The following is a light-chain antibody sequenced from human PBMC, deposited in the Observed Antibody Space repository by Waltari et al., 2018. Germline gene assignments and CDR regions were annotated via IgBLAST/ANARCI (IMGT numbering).Light chain of an antibody. CDR2: YDS. Sequence: SYVLTQPPSMSVPPGETASISCGGYNIETKSVHWYQQRPGQAPVLVMYYDSDRPSGIPERFSGSKTGDTATLTISRIEAGDEADYYCQVWDSSSDHPWVFGGGTKLTVL. CDR3: QVWDSSSDHPWV. CDR1: NIETKS. J-gene: IGLJ3*02. V-gene: IGLV3-21*04.